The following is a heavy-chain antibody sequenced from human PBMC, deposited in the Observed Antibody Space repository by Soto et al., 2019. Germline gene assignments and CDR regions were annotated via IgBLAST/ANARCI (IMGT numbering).Heavy chain of an antibody. CDR3: AIEGGSSWSHFDS. J-gene: IGHJ4*02. CDR1: GFTFSSFR. V-gene: IGHV3-21*01. Sequence: EVQLVESGGGLVKPGGSLRLSCAASGFTFSSFRMNWVRQAPGKGLQWVSSISGSSGFIYYADSVKGRFTISRDNAKNSLYLQMNSLRFEDTAVYYCAIEGGSSWSHFDSWGQGTLVTVYS. CDR2: ISGSSGFI. D-gene: IGHD6-13*01.